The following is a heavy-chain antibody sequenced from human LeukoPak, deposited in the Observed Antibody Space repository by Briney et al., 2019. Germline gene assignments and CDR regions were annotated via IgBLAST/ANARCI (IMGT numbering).Heavy chain of an antibody. CDR2: IKQDGSEK. V-gene: IGHV3-7*01. CDR3: ARDLYYDSRGYAY. Sequence: GGSLRLSCAASGFTFSSYWMSWVRQAPGKGLEWVANIKQDGSEKYYVDSVKGRFTISRDNAKNSLYLQMNSLRAEDTAVYYCARDLYYDSRGYAYWGQGTLVTVSS. D-gene: IGHD3-22*01. J-gene: IGHJ4*02. CDR1: GFTFSSYW.